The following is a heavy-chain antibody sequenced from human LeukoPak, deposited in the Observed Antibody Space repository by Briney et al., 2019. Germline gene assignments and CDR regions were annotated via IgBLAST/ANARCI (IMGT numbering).Heavy chain of an antibody. CDR1: GFTFSNAW. D-gene: IGHD3-3*01. CDR3: TTDPLYYDFWSGYYNYYGMDV. Sequence: GGSLRLSCAASGFTFSNAWMSWVRQAPGKRLEWVGRIKSKTDGGTTDYAAPVKGRFTISRDDSKNTLYLQMNSLKTEDTAVYYCTTDPLYYDFWSGYYNYYGMDVWGQGTTVTVSS. CDR2: IKSKTDGGTT. J-gene: IGHJ6*02. V-gene: IGHV3-15*01.